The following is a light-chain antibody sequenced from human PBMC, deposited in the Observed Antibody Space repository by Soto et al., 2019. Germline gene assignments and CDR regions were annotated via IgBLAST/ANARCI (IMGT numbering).Light chain of an antibody. J-gene: IGKJ4*01. CDR2: AAS. Sequence: DIQMTQSPSSVSASVGDRVTITCRASQGISSWLDWYQQKPGKAPKLLIYAASSLQSGVPSRFSGGGSGTDFTLTISSLQPEDFATYYCQQANSFPLTFGGGTKVEIK. CDR3: QQANSFPLT. CDR1: QGISSW. V-gene: IGKV1-12*01.